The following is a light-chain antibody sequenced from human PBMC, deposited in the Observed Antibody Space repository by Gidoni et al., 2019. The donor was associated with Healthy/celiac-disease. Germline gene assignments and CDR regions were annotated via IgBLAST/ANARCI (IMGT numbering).Light chain of an antibody. V-gene: IGLV1-40*01. CDR3: QSYDSSLSGPVV. CDR1: SSNIGAGYD. J-gene: IGLJ2*01. Sequence: QSVLTQPPSVSGAPGQRVTISCTGSSSNIGAGYDVHWYQQLPGTAPKLLIYGTSNRPSGVSDRFSGSKSGTSASLAITGLQAEDEADYYCQSYDSSLSGPVVFGGGTKLTVL. CDR2: GTS.